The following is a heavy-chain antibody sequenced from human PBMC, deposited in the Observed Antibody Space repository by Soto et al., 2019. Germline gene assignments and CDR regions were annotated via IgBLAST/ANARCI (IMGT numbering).Heavy chain of an antibody. V-gene: IGHV3-15*01. Sequence: GGSLRLSCAASGFAFSNAWMSWVRQAPGKVLEWVGRIKSKTDGGTTDYAAPVKGRFTISRDDSKNTLYLQMNSLKTEDTAVYYCTTEATVVTPIGYWGQGTLVTVSS. CDR1: GFAFSNAW. CDR3: TTEATVVTPIGY. J-gene: IGHJ4*02. CDR2: IKSKTDGGTT. D-gene: IGHD4-17*01.